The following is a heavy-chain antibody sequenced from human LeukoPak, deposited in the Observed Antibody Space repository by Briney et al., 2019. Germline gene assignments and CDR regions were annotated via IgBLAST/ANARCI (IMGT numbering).Heavy chain of an antibody. J-gene: IGHJ4*02. CDR1: GFGVSSNY. Sequence: GGSLRLSCTASGFGVSSNYMSWVRQAPGKGLEWVSVIYSGGNTNYADSVKGRFTISRDNSKNTLYLQMSSLRAEDTAVYYCARDSSGWYYFDYWGQGTLVTVSS. CDR3: ARDSSGWYYFDY. D-gene: IGHD6-19*01. V-gene: IGHV3-66*01. CDR2: IYSGGNT.